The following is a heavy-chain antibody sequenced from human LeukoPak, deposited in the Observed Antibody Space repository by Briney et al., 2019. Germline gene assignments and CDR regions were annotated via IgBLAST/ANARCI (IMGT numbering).Heavy chain of an antibody. CDR2: ISGSGIST. Sequence: GGSLRLSCAAAGFTFSDYGMNWVRQAPGKGLEWVSGISGSGISTYYADSVKGRFTISRDNAKTSLYLQMNSLRAEDTAVYYCARDDDYGDYSDWYFDLWGRGTLVTVSS. D-gene: IGHD4-17*01. CDR3: ARDDDYGDYSDWYFDL. CDR1: GFTFSDYG. V-gene: IGHV3-23*01. J-gene: IGHJ2*01.